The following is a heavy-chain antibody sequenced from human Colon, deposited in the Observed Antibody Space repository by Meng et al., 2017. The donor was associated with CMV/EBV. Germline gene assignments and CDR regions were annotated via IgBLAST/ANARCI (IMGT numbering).Heavy chain of an antibody. CDR3: ARKTRPRSNWFDP. CDR1: GGSFSGYY. CDR2: INHSGST. V-gene: IGHV4-34*01. Sequence: SETLSLTCAVYGGSFSGYYWSWIRQPPGKGLEWIGEINHSGSTNYNPSLKSRVTISVDTSKNQFSLKLSSVTAADTAVYYCARKTRPRSNWFDPRGQGTLVTVSS. J-gene: IGHJ5*02. D-gene: IGHD6-6*01.